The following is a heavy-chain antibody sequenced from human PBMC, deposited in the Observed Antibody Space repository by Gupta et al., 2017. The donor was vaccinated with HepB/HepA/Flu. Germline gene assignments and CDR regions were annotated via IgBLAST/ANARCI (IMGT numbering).Heavy chain of an antibody. CDR3: AIEADTGTTQSASDY. V-gene: IGHV1-69*01. CDR1: GGTLSSYA. CDR2: IIPIFGTA. J-gene: IGHJ4*02. Sequence: QVQLVQSGAEVKKPGSSVKVSCKASGGTLSSYAISWVRQAPGQGLEWMGGIIPIFGTANYAQNVQGRVTITADESTSTAYMELSSLRSEDTAVYYCAIEADTGTTQSASDYWGQGTLVTVSS. D-gene: IGHD4-17*01.